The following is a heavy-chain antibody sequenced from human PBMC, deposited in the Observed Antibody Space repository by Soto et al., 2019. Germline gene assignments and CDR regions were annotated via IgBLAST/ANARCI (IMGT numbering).Heavy chain of an antibody. J-gene: IGHJ4*02. CDR3: ARGVQAAQYYLDY. D-gene: IGHD2-2*01. Sequence: SETLSLPFTVSGGSVSSGSYYWSWIRQPPGKGLECIGYIYYSGSTNYNPSLRSRVTISVDTSKNQFSLKLSSVTAADTAVYYCARGVQAAQYYLDYWGQGTPVTVSS. CDR2: IYYSGST. V-gene: IGHV4-61*01. CDR1: GGSVSSGSYY.